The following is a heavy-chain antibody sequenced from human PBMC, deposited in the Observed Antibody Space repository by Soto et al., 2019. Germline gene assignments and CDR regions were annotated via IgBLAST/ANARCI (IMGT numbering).Heavy chain of an antibody. CDR1: DGSISRSTFY. V-gene: IGHV4-39*07. D-gene: IGHD3-10*01. Sequence: SETLSLTCTVSDGSISRSTFYWGWVRQPPGKGLEWIGCVHYSGSTNYNPSLKSRVTISVDTSKNQFSLKLSSVTAADTAVYYCARDQSITMVRGVIINSRHMDVWGKGTTVTVSS. CDR3: ARDQSITMVRGVIINSRHMDV. CDR2: VHYSGST. J-gene: IGHJ6*03.